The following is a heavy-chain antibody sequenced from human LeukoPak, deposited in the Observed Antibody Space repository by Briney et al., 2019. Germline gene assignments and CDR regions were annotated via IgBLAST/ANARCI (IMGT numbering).Heavy chain of an antibody. V-gene: IGHV3-23*01. CDR3: ARAADSSGYYDY. Sequence: GGSLRLSCAASGLTFSNYAMNWVRQASGKGLEWVSGITDSGRKTYYADSVKGRFSISRDNSKNTVYLQMNSLRAEDTAVYYCARAADSSGYYDYWGQGTLVTVSS. CDR2: ITDSGRKT. D-gene: IGHD3-22*01. J-gene: IGHJ4*02. CDR1: GLTFSNYA.